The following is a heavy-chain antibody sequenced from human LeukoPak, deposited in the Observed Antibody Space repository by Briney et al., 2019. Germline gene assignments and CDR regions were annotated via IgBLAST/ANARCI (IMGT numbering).Heavy chain of an antibody. V-gene: IGHV3-30*02. J-gene: IGHJ4*02. CDR3: AKDLNSYCSSASCYFYYFDY. CDR2: IRYGGSNK. D-gene: IGHD2-2*01. CDR1: GFTFSSYG. Sequence: GGSLRLSCAASGFTFSSYGMHWVRQAPGKGLGWVAFIRYGGSNKYYTDSVKGRFTISRDNSKNTLYLQMNSLRAEDTAVYYCAKDLNSYCSSASCYFYYFDYWGQGTLVTVSS.